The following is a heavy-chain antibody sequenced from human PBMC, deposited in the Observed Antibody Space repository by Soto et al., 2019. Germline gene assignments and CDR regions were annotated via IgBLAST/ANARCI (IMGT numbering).Heavy chain of an antibody. CDR2: INAGNGNT. Sequence: ASVKVSCKASGYTFTSYAMHWVRQAPGQRLEWMGWINAGNGNTKYSQKFQGRVTITRDTSASTAYMELSSLRSGDTAVYYCASHPLDYCSSTSCPNYYYYYMDVWGKGTTVTVSS. J-gene: IGHJ6*03. CDR1: GYTFTSYA. D-gene: IGHD2-2*01. CDR3: ASHPLDYCSSTSCPNYYYYYMDV. V-gene: IGHV1-3*01.